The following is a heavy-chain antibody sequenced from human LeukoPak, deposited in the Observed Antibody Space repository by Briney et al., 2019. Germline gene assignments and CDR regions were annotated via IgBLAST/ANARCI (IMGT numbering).Heavy chain of an antibody. Sequence: GESLKISCKGSGYSFTSYWIGWVRQMPGKGLEWMGIIYPGDSDTRYSPSFQGQVTISADKSISTAYLQWSSLKASDTAMYYCAGYTEPGARQGAFDIWGQGTMVTVSS. D-gene: IGHD1-14*01. CDR3: AGYTEPGARQGAFDI. V-gene: IGHV5-51*01. J-gene: IGHJ3*02. CDR2: IYPGDSDT. CDR1: GYSFTSYW.